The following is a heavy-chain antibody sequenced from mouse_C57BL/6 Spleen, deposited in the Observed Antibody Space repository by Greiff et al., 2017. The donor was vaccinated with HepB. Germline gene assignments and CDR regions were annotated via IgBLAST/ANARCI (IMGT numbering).Heavy chain of an antibody. CDR2: IYPGSGST. V-gene: IGHV1-55*01. D-gene: IGHD2-1*01. Sequence: QVQLQQPGAELVKPGASVKMSCKASGYTFTSYWITWVKQRPGQGLEWIGDIYPGSGSTNYNEKFKSKATLTVDTSSSTAYMQLSSLTSEDAAVYYCARGLLSSYAMDYWGQGTSVTVSS. CDR1: GYTFTSYW. CDR3: ARGLLSSYAMDY. J-gene: IGHJ4*01.